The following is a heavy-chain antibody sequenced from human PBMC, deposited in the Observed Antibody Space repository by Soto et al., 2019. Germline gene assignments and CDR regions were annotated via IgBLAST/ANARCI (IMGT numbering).Heavy chain of an antibody. CDR2: INRDGSGA. CDR3: SRDRSYAMDV. J-gene: IGHJ6*02. V-gene: IGHV3-74*01. CDR1: GFTFSVSC. Sequence: EVELVESGGDLVQPGGSLRLSCAASGFTFSVSCMHWVRQAPGKGRVWVSHINRDGSGATYADSVRGRFTISRDNAKNTIYRQMNSLRAEDTAVYYCSRDRSYAMDVWGQGTTVTVSS.